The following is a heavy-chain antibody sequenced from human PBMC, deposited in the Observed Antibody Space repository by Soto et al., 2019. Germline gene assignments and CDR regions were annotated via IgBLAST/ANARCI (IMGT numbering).Heavy chain of an antibody. Sequence: QVQLVQSGAEVKKPGSSVKVSCKASGGTFSSYAISWVRQAPGQGLEWMGGIIPIFGTANYAQKFQGRVTITADESTSTAYMELSGLRSEDTAVYYCARVRVRFLEWLGSEGWGHGTLVTVSS. CDR3: ARVRVRFLEWLGSEG. CDR1: GGTFSSYA. J-gene: IGHJ4*01. CDR2: IIPIFGTA. D-gene: IGHD3-3*01. V-gene: IGHV1-69*12.